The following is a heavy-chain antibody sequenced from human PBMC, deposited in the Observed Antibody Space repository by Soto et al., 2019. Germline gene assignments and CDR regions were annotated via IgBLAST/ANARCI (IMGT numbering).Heavy chain of an antibody. V-gene: IGHV2-5*02. CDR2: IYWDDDT. CDR1: GFSLNTRGVA. CDR3: AHTFGIFTGYNINFDY. D-gene: IGHD3-9*01. J-gene: IGHJ4*02. Sequence: QITLKESGPTLVKPTQTLTLTCTFTGFSLNTRGVAVAWIRQPSGKALEWLGLIYWDDDTRYSPSLKTRLIIARDTSENQVVLTLTDLDPVDTATYFCAHTFGIFTGYNINFDYWGQGALVTVSS.